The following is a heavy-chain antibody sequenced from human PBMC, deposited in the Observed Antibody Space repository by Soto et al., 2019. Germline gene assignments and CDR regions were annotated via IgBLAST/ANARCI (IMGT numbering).Heavy chain of an antibody. CDR1: GFTFSDNA. CDR2: ISDDGDST. J-gene: IGHJ6*02. D-gene: IGHD2-2*01. V-gene: IGHV3-23*01. CDR3: AKSLSTAVNYGLDV. Sequence: GGSLRLSCGASGFTFSDNAMTWVRQAPGKGLEWVSSISDDGDSTYYADSVRGRFAVSRDNSKNTLFLHMNSLGAEDTAVYYCAKSLSTAVNYGLDVWGQGTSVTVSS.